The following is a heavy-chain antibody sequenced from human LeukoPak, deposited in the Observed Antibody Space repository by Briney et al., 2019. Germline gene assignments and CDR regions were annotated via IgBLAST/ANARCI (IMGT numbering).Heavy chain of an antibody. D-gene: IGHD3-10*01. CDR2: IYSGGST. V-gene: IGHV3-66*01. J-gene: IGHJ3*02. CDR1: GFTVSSNY. CDR3: ARDVTTMVREGDAFDI. Sequence: GGSLRLSCAASGFTVSSNYMSWVRQAPGKGLEWFSVIYSGGSTYYADSVKGRFTTSRDNSKNTLYLQMNSLRAEDTAVYYCARDVTTMVREGDAFDIWGQGTMVTVSS.